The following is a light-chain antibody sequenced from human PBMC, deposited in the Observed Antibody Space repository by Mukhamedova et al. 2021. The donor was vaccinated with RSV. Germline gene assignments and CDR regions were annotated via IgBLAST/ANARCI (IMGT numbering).Light chain of an antibody. CDR1: SDVGGYNY. J-gene: IGLJ3*02. CDR2: DVS. V-gene: IGLV2-11*01. Sequence: SDVGGYNYVSWYQQHPGKAPKLMIYDVSKRPSGVPDRFSGSKSGNTASLTISGLQAEDEADYYCCSYASSYTSWFFCGWTKLTRL. CDR3: CSYASSYTSWF.